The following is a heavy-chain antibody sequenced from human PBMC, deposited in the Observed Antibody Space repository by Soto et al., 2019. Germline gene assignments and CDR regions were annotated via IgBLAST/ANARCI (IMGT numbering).Heavy chain of an antibody. CDR2: ISGSGGST. CDR3: AKDGRKLRDFWSGVIQNWFDP. CDR1: GFTFSSYA. Sequence: GGSLRLSCAASGFTFSSYAMSWVRQAPGKGLEWVSAISGSGGSTYYADSVKGRFTISRDNSKNTLYLQMNSLRAEDTAVYYCAKDGRKLRDFWSGVIQNWFDPWGQGTLVTVSS. D-gene: IGHD3-3*01. V-gene: IGHV3-23*01. J-gene: IGHJ5*02.